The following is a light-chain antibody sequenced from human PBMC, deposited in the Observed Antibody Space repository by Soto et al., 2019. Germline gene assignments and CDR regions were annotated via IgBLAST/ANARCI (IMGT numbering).Light chain of an antibody. CDR1: QSISSW. J-gene: IGKJ1*01. CDR2: DAS. CDR3: QQYNGYSSWT. V-gene: IGKV1-5*02. Sequence: DIVMTQSPRTLSKSVGDRVTIICRASQSISSWLAWCQQQPGKAPEVLVWDASSLRRGGPSRCSGSGSGTVFTLTISSLQPADYATYYCQQYNGYSSWTFGQGTKVDIK.